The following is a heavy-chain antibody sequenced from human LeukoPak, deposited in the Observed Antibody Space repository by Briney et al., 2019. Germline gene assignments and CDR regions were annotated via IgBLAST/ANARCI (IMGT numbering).Heavy chain of an antibody. CDR1: GYSFTSYW. CDR2: IYPGDSAT. CDR3: ARRGDGYKNFDY. V-gene: IGHV5-51*01. D-gene: IGHD5-24*01. J-gene: IGHJ4*02. Sequence: GESLKISCKCSGYSFTSYWIGCVRQMPAKGLQWMGMIYPGDSATTYSPSFKGQVTISADKSNSTAYLQWSSLTASDTAMYYCARRGDGYKNFDYWGQGTLVTVSS.